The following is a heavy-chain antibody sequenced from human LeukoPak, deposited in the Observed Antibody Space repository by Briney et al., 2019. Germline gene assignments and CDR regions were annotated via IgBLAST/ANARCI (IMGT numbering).Heavy chain of an antibody. CDR2: IKQDGSEK. CDR1: GFTFSSYS. J-gene: IGHJ6*03. CDR3: TRVEETATTAAIIRKYAYYYYYMDV. Sequence: GGSLRLSCAASGFTFSSYSMNWVRQAPGKGLEWVANIKQDGSEKHYVDSVKGRFTISRDNAKNSLYLQMSSLRAEDTAVYYCTRVEETATTAAIIRKYAYYYYYMDVWGKGNTVTVSS. D-gene: IGHD4-11*01. V-gene: IGHV3-7*01.